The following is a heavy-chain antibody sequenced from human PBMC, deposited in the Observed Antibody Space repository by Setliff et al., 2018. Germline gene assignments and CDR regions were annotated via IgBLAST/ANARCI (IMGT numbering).Heavy chain of an antibody. CDR3: AKAMFGGMYCDY. CDR2: IYFTGST. V-gene: IGHV4-39*07. J-gene: IGHJ4*02. CDR1: GGSISSSHYY. Sequence: SSETLSLTCTVSGGSISSSHYYWDWIRQPPGKGLEWIGSIYFTGSTYYNPSLKSRVTISIDTSKSQFSLNLSSVTAADTAIYYCAKAMFGGMYCDYWGQGVRVTV. D-gene: IGHD2-15*01.